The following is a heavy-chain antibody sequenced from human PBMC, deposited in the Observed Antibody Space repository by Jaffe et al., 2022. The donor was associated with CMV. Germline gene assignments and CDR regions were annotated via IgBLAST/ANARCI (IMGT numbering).Heavy chain of an antibody. Sequence: EGQLVESGGGLVQPGGSLRLSCAASGFTFSNYAMSWVRQAPGKGLEWVSSFSGSGSSTYYADSVKGRFTISRDNSKNTLYLQMDSLRAEDTAVYYCATDYRGNTWSPFGYWGQGTLVTVSS. J-gene: IGHJ4*02. CDR1: GFTFSNYA. CDR3: ATDYRGNTWSPFGY. D-gene: IGHD6-13*01. CDR2: FSGSGSST. V-gene: IGHV3-23*04.